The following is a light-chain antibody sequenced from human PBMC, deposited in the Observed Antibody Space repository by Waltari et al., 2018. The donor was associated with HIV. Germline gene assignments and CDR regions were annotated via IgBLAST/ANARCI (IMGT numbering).Light chain of an antibody. CDR2: FAS. J-gene: IGKJ2*01. Sequence: DSPMTQSPSTLSASVGDRVIITCRASQNIKNRMAWYQQKPGKAPKLLIYFASTLQGGVPARFSGSGSGTEFTLTISSLQPDDFATYYCQGGNGYFGQGTKVEIK. CDR3: QGGNGY. CDR1: QNIKNR. V-gene: IGKV1-5*03.